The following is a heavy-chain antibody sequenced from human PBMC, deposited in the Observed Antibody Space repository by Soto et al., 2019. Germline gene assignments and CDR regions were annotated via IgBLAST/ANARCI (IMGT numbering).Heavy chain of an antibody. V-gene: IGHV4-34*02. CDR1: GGSFSGYY. CDR2: IHHRGST. Sequence: QVQLQQWGAGLLKPSETLSLSCAVYGGSFSGYYWSWIRQPPGKGLEWIGEIHHRGSTNYNPSLKSRVTISVDTSKNQFSLKLSSVTAADTAVYYCARGLDRLSARSWFDPWGQGTLVIVSS. D-gene: IGHD3-3*01. CDR3: ARGLDRLSARSWFDP. J-gene: IGHJ5*02.